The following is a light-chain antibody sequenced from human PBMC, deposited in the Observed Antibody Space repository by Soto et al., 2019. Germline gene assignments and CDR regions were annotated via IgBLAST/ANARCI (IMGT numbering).Light chain of an antibody. CDR2: EVN. J-gene: IGLJ1*01. V-gene: IGLV2-14*01. CDR1: STDVGGYNY. Sequence: QSVLAQPSSVSGSPGQSITISCTGTSTDVGGYNYVSWYQHHPGKGPKLIIYEVNNRPSGVSDRFSGSKSANKASLTISNLEAEDESDYYCGSYTSTDTPFVFGTGTKVTVL. CDR3: GSYTSTDTPFV.